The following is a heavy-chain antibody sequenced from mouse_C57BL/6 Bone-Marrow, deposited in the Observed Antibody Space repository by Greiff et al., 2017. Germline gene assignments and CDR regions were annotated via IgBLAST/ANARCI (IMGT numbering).Heavy chain of an antibody. Sequence: EVQLVESGGGLVKPGGSLKLSCAASGFTFSDYGMHWVRQAPEKGLEWVAYISSGSSNIYYADTVKGRFTITSDNAKNTLYLQMTSLRSEDTAMYYCARRYITTVVVDYWGQGTTLTVSS. V-gene: IGHV5-17*01. CDR3: ARRYITTVVVDY. D-gene: IGHD1-1*01. CDR2: ISSGSSNI. CDR1: GFTFSDYG. J-gene: IGHJ2*01.